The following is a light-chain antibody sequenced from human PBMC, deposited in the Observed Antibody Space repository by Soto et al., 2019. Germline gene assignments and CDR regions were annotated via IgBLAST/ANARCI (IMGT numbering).Light chain of an antibody. V-gene: IGLV2-8*01. Sequence: QSVLTQPPSASGSPGQSVTISCTGTSSDVGAYDYVCWYQQHPGKAPKLMIYEVNKRPSGVPDRFSGSKSGNTASLTVSGLQAGDEADYYCIAYTGSSASYVFGSGTKLTVL. J-gene: IGLJ1*01. CDR2: EVN. CDR3: IAYTGSSASYV. CDR1: SSDVGAYDY.